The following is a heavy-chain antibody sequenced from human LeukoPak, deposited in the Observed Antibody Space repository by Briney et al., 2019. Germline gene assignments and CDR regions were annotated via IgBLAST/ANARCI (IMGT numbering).Heavy chain of an antibody. D-gene: IGHD3-22*01. CDR2: ISGSGGGT. Sequence: GGSLRLSCAASGFTFSNYAMTWVRQAPGRGLEWASVISGSGGGTYYADSVKGRFTISRDNSKSTLYLQMNSLRVEDTAVYYCAGHSSGYYYEIDYWGQGTLVTVSS. J-gene: IGHJ4*02. V-gene: IGHV3-23*01. CDR3: AGHSSGYYYEIDY. CDR1: GFTFSNYA.